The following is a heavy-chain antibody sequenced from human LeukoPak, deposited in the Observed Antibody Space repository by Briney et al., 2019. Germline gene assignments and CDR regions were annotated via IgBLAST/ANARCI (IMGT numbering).Heavy chain of an antibody. D-gene: IGHD6-6*01. Sequence: ASVKVSCKASGYTFTGYYMHWVRQAPGQGLEWMGWMNPNSGNTGYAQKFQGRVTMTRNTPISTAYMELSSLRSEDTAVYYCARQVESSMDVWGQGTTVTVSS. CDR2: MNPNSGNT. CDR3: ARQVESSMDV. J-gene: IGHJ6*02. V-gene: IGHV1-8*02. CDR1: GYTFTGYY.